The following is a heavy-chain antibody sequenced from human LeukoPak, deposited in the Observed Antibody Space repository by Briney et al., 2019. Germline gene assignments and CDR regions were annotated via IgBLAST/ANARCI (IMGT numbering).Heavy chain of an antibody. J-gene: IGHJ3*02. D-gene: IGHD3-22*01. CDR3: ARYVVRNAFDI. V-gene: IGHV4-4*07. CDR2: IDTSGST. CDR1: GGSMSSYH. Sequence: SETLSLTCTVSGGSMSSYHWSWIRQPAGQGLEWIGRIDTSGSTNYNFSLKSRVTMSIDTSKNQFSLKRRSVTAADTAVYYCARYVVRNAFDIWGQGTMVTVSS.